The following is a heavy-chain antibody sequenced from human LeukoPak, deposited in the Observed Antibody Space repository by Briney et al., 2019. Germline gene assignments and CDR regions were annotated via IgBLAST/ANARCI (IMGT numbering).Heavy chain of an antibody. D-gene: IGHD2-2*01. CDR1: GFIFSSYG. CDR3: AKDPGSTSCCGVLGDY. CDR2: IRSDGSTK. Sequence: GGSLRLSCAASGFIFSSYGMHWVRQAPGRGLEWVAFIRSDGSTKYYADSVKGRFTISRDYSKNTLYLQMSSLRGEDTAVYYCAKDPGSTSCCGVLGDYWGQGTLVTVSS. V-gene: IGHV3-30*02. J-gene: IGHJ4*02.